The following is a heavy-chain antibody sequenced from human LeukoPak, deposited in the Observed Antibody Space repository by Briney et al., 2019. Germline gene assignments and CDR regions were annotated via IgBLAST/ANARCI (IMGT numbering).Heavy chain of an antibody. CDR3: ATRVLHLGELTA. J-gene: IGHJ4*02. V-gene: IGHV1-24*01. CDR1: GYTLTGLS. CDR2: FDPEDGET. D-gene: IGHD3-16*01. Sequence: ASVKVSCKVSGYTLTGLSMHWVRQAPGKGLEWMGGFDPEDGETIYAQKFQGRVTMTEDTSTDTAYMELSSLRSEDTAVYYCATRVLHLGELTAWGQGTLVTVSS.